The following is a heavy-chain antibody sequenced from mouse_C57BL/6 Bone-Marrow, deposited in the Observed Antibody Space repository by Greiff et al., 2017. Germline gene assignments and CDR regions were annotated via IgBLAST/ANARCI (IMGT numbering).Heavy chain of an antibody. CDR1: GFTFSDYG. CDR3: ARQEYYFDY. J-gene: IGHJ2*01. V-gene: IGHV5-17*01. Sequence: EVQRVESGGGLVKPGGSLKLSCAASGFTFSDYGMHWVRQAPEQGLEWVAYISRGSSTNYYADTVKGRFTISRDNAKNTLYLQMTSLRSEDAALYYCARQEYYFDYWGQGTTLTVSS. CDR2: ISRGSSTN.